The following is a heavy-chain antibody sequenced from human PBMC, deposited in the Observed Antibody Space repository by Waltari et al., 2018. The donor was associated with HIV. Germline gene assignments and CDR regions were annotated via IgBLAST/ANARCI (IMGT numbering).Heavy chain of an antibody. D-gene: IGHD6-19*01. CDR2: ITHSGST. J-gene: IGHJ4*02. CDR1: GGSFSGYY. Sequence: QVQLQQWGAGLLKPSETLSLTCAVYGGSFSGYYWSWIRQPPGKGLEWIGEITHSGSTNYNPSLKSRVTISVDTSKNQFSLKLSSVTAADTAVYYCARVGGYWDFSSGWTKYYFDYWGQGTLVTVSS. CDR3: ARVGGYWDFSSGWTKYYFDY. V-gene: IGHV4-34*01.